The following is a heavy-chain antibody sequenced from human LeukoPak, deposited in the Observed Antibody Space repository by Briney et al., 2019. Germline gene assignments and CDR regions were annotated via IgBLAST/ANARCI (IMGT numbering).Heavy chain of an antibody. CDR3: AKGADYDFWSGYYIAVNY. V-gene: IGHV3-23*01. D-gene: IGHD3-3*01. J-gene: IGHJ4*02. Sequence: GGSLRLSCAASGFTFSSYAMSWVRQAPGKGLEWVSAISGSGGSTYYADSVKGRFTISRDNSKNTLYLQVNSLRAEDTAVYYCAKGADYDFWSGYYIAVNYWGQGTLVTVSS. CDR1: GFTFSSYA. CDR2: ISGSGGST.